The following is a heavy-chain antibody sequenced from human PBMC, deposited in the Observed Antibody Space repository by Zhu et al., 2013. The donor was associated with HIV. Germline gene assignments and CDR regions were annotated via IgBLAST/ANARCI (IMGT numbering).Heavy chain of an antibody. Sequence: EVQLLESGGGLVQPGGSLRLSCAASGFTFSSYTLSWVRQTPGKGLEWVSAISGSGGFTYYADSVKGRFTISRDNSKNTLFLQMNSLRAEDTALYYCAKATTTTTSYLDPWGQGTLVTVSS. V-gene: IGHV3-23*01. D-gene: IGHD1-1*01. CDR2: ISGSGGFT. J-gene: IGHJ5*02. CDR1: GFTFSSYT. CDR3: AKATTTTTSYLDP.